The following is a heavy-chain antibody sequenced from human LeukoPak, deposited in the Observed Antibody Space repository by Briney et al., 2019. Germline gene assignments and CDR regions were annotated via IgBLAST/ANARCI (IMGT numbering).Heavy chain of an antibody. Sequence: GGSLRLSCAASGITVSSYGMSWVRQAPGKGLEWDSSISSTGGTTYYADSVKGRFTISRDNSKNTLYLQMNSLRAEDTAIYYCAKNGDRGAYCTGGTCYPYFYYYMDVWGKGTTVTI. D-gene: IGHD2-15*01. V-gene: IGHV3-23*01. CDR3: AKNGDRGAYCTGGTCYPYFYYYMDV. CDR1: GITVSSYG. J-gene: IGHJ6*03. CDR2: ISSTGGTT.